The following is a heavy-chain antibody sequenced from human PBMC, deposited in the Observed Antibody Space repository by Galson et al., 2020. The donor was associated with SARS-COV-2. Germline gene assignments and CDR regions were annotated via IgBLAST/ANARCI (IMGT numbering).Heavy chain of an antibody. Sequence: GGSLRLSCAASGFTFSSYDISWVRQAPGKGLEWVSAISASGGITYYADSVKGRFTISSDNSKNTLYLQLNSLRAADTAVYYCAKVPYYYDSSSYSASDDWGQGTLVTVSS. V-gene: IGHV3-23*01. CDR3: AKVPYYYDSSSYSASDD. CDR1: GFTFSSYD. D-gene: IGHD3-22*01. J-gene: IGHJ4*02. CDR2: ISASGGIT.